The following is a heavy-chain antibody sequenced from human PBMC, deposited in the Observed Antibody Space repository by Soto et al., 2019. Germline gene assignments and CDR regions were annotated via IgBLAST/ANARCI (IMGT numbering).Heavy chain of an antibody. V-gene: IGHV3-23*01. CDR1: GFTFSSYA. CDR3: AKGGPYYYDSSGYYDY. CDR2: ISGSGGST. J-gene: IGHJ4*02. Sequence: EVQLLESGGGLVQPGGSLRLSCAASGFTFSSYAMSWVRQAPGKGLEWVSAISGSGGSTYYADSVKGRFTISRDNSKNTLYLQMNSLRAEDTAVDYCAKGGPYYYDSSGYYDYWGQGTLVTVSS. D-gene: IGHD3-22*01.